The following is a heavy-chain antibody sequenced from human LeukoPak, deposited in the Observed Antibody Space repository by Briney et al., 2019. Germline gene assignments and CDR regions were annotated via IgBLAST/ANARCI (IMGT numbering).Heavy chain of an antibody. Sequence: SETLSLTCAVYGGSFSGYYWSWIRQPPGKGLEWIGEINHSGSTNYNPSLKSRVTISVDTSKNQFSLELSSVTAADTAVYYCARGRIVWGQGTLVTVSS. CDR1: GGSFSGYY. CDR3: ARGRIV. V-gene: IGHV4-34*01. J-gene: IGHJ4*02. D-gene: IGHD2-21*01. CDR2: INHSGST.